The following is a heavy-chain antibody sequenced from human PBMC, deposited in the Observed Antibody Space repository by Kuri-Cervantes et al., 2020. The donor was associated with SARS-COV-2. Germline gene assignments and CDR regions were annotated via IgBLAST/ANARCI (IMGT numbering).Heavy chain of an antibody. D-gene: IGHD2-21*02. J-gene: IGHJ5*02. V-gene: IGHV3-21*01. CDR1: GFTFSSYS. Sequence: GESLKISCAASGFTFSSYSMNWVRQAPGKGLEWVSSISSSSSYIYYADSVKGRFTISRDNSKNTLYLQMNSLRAEDTAVYYCAREVVTPYNWFDPWGQGTLVTVSS. CDR3: AREVVTPYNWFDP. CDR2: ISSSSSYI.